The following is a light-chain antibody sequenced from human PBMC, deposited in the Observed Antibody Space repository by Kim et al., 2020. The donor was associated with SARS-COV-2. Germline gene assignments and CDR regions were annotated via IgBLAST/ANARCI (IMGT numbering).Light chain of an antibody. CDR1: QSISNW. CDR2: DAS. CDR3: KQYNSFSGT. V-gene: IGKV1-5*01. J-gene: IGKJ1*01. Sequence: GDRVTITCRASQSISNWLAWYQQKPGKAPKLLIYDASSLESGVPSTFSGSGSGTEFTLTISSLQPDDLATYYCKQYNSFSGTFSQGTKVDIK.